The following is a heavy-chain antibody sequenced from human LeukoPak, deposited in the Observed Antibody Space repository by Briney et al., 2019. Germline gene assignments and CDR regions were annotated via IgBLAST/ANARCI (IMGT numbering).Heavy chain of an antibody. CDR2: IDPSDSYT. CDR1: GYSFTSYW. CDR3: ARRAPDYDILTGYGVDYFDY. J-gene: IGHJ4*02. D-gene: IGHD3-9*01. V-gene: IGHV5-10-1*01. Sequence: GKSLKISCKGSGYSFTSYWISGVRQMPGKGLEWMGRIDPSDSYTNYSPSFQGHVTISADKSISTAYLQWSSLKASDTAMYYCARRAPDYDILTGYGVDYFDYWGQGTLVTVSS.